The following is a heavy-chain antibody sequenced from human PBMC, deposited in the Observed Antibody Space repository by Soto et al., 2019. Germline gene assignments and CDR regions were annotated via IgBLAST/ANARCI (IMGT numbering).Heavy chain of an antibody. CDR1: GGTFSSFA. D-gene: IGHD2-2*01. CDR2: IIPIFGKT. V-gene: IGHV1-69*01. CDR3: ESGDTHQLLRGWFDP. Sequence: QVQLVQSGAEVKKPGSSVNVSCKASGGTFSSFAFSWVRQAPGQGLEWMGDIIPIFGKTSYAQKFQGRVTMTADESTFTAYLELSSLTSDDTALYYCESGDTHQLLRGWFDPWGQGTLVIVSS. J-gene: IGHJ5*02.